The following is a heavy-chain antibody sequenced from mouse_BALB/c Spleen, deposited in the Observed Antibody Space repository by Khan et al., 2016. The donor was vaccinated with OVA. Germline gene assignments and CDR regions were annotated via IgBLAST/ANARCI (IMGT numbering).Heavy chain of an antibody. CDR3: ARSLVDYHAMDY. V-gene: IGHV5-9-3*01. J-gene: IGHJ4*01. Sequence: EVELVESGGGLVKPGGSLKLSCSASGFTFSSYAMSWVRQTPEKRLECVATISTGGHYTFYPASVKGRFTISRDNATNTLYLQMSSLRSEDTAMYYCARSLVDYHAMDYWGQGTSVTVSS. D-gene: IGHD1-1*02. CDR1: GFTFSSYA. CDR2: ISTGGHYT.